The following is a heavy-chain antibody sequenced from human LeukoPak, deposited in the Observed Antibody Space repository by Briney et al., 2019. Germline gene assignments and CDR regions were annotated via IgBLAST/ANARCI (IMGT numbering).Heavy chain of an antibody. V-gene: IGHV1-24*01. D-gene: IGHD4-11*01. CDR3: NAYSNYALDWHYFDY. CDR2: FDPEDGET. J-gene: IGHJ4*02. CDR1: GYTFTSSG. Sequence: ASVKASCKASGYTFTSSGITWVRQAPGQGLEWMGGFDPEDGETIYAQKFQGRVTMTEDTSTDTAYMELSSLRSEDTAVYYCNAYSNYALDWHYFDYWGQGTLVTVSS.